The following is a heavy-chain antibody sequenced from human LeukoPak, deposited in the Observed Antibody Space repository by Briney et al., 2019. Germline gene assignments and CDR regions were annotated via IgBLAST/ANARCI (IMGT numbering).Heavy chain of an antibody. Sequence: GGSLRLSCAASGFAFSSYWMSWVRQAPGKGLEWVANIKQDGSEKYYVDSVKGRFTISRDNAKNSLYLQMNSLRAEDTAVYYCARDSGYYGSGSYLHYYGMDVWGKGTTVTVSS. J-gene: IGHJ6*04. CDR3: ARDSGYYGSGSYLHYYGMDV. CDR1: GFAFSSYW. D-gene: IGHD3-10*01. CDR2: IKQDGSEK. V-gene: IGHV3-7*03.